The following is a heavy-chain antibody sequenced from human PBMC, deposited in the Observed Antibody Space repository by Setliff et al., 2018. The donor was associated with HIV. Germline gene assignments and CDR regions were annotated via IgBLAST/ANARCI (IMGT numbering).Heavy chain of an antibody. CDR2: IWTSGST. J-gene: IGHJ4*02. V-gene: IGHV4-61*02. CDR3: ARGTGSYGSDY. Sequence: SETLSLTCTVSGGSISSGSYYWSWIRQPAGKGLEWIGRIWTSGSTNYNPSLKSRVTIAVDTSKNQFSLKLSSVTAADTAVYYCARGTGSYGSDYWGQGTLVTVSS. D-gene: IGHD5-18*01. CDR1: GGSISSGSYY.